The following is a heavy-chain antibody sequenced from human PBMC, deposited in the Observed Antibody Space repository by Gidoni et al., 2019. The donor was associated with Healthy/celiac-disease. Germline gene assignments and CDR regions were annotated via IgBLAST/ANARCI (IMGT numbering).Heavy chain of an antibody. D-gene: IGHD3-22*01. Sequence: EVQLLESGGGLVQPGGSLRLACAASGFTFSSYAMSWVRQAPGKGLEWVSAISGSGGSTYYADSVKGRFTISRDNSKNTLYLQMNSLRAEDTAVYYCAKDGYDSKGGYYYYGMDVWGQGTTVTVSS. CDR2: ISGSGGST. V-gene: IGHV3-23*01. J-gene: IGHJ6*02. CDR3: AKDGYDSKGGYYYYGMDV. CDR1: GFTFSSYA.